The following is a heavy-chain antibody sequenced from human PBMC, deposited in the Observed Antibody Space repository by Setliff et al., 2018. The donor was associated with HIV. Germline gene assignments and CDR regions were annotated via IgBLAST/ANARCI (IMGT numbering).Heavy chain of an antibody. CDR3: ARSEDYYDSSGDAFEI. D-gene: IGHD3-22*01. V-gene: IGHV4-4*09. CDR1: GGAISTYY. Sequence: SETLSLTCTVSGGAISTYYWTWIRQPPGTGLEWIGYIYSSGSTHQNPSLKSRVTMSVDTSKNQFSLKLSSVTAADTAVYYCARSEDYYDSSGDAFEIWGQGTMVTVSS. J-gene: IGHJ3*02. CDR2: IYSSGST.